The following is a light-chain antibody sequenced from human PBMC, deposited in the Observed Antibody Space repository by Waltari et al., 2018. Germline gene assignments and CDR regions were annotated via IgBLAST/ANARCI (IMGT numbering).Light chain of an antibody. J-gene: IGLJ2*01. CDR3: QVWDSESDHVV. CDR2: YDS. V-gene: IGLV3-21*04. Sequence: SYVLTQPPSVSVAPGKTATISCGGNNIGSKSVHWYQQKAGQAPVLVIYYDSDRPSGIPGGVSGSNSGDTATLTIGRVEAGDEASYYCQVWDSESDHVVYGGGTKLTVL. CDR1: NIGSKS.